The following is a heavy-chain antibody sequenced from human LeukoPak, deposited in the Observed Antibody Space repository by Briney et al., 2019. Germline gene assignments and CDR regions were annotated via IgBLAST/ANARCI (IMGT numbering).Heavy chain of an antibody. D-gene: IGHD2-15*01. Sequence: PSETLSLTCTVSGGSISSSSYYWGWIRQPPGKGLEWIGSIYYSGGTYYNPSLKSRVTISVDTSKNQFSLKLSSVTAADTAVYYCARGIGGAVSAWFDPWGQGTLVTVSS. V-gene: IGHV4-39*01. CDR3: ARGIGGAVSAWFDP. CDR1: GGSISSSSYY. J-gene: IGHJ5*02. CDR2: IYYSGGT.